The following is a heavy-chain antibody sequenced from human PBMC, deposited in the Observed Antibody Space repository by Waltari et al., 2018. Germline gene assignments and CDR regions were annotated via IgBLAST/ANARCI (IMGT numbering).Heavy chain of an antibody. CDR3: ATGTTLTVLEWLPLDY. CDR2: FDPEDGET. CDR1: GYTLTELS. Sequence: QVQLVQSGAEVKKPGASVKVSCKVSGYTLTELSMHWVRQAPGKGLEWMGGFDPEDGETIYAQKFQGRVTMTEDTSTDTAYMELSSLRSEDTAVYYCATGTTLTVLEWLPLDYWGQGTLVTVSS. J-gene: IGHJ4*02. V-gene: IGHV1-24*01. D-gene: IGHD3-3*01.